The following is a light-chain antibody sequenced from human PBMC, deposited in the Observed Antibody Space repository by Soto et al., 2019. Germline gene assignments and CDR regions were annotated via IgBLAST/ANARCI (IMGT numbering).Light chain of an antibody. CDR1: SSDVGGYNY. CDR2: DVT. Sequence: LTQPRSVSGSPGQSVAISCAGTSSDVGGYNYVSWYQQHPGKAPKLMIYDVTKRPSGVPDRFSGSKSGNTASLTISGLQAEDEADSYCNSYAGSYTLYVFGTGTKVTVL. CDR3: NSYAGSYTLYV. V-gene: IGLV2-11*01. J-gene: IGLJ1*01.